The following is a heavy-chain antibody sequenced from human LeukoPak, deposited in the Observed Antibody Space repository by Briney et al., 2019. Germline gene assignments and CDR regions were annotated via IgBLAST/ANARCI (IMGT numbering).Heavy chain of an antibody. CDR2: INPNSGGT. Sequence: GASVKVSRKASGYTFTGYYMHWVRQAPGQGLEWMGWINPNSGGTNYAQKFQGRVTMTRDTSISTAYMELSRLRSDDTAVYYCARDDSGSYRRFDYWGQGTLVTVSS. V-gene: IGHV1-2*02. CDR3: ARDDSGSYRRFDY. J-gene: IGHJ4*02. CDR1: GYTFTGYY. D-gene: IGHD1-26*01.